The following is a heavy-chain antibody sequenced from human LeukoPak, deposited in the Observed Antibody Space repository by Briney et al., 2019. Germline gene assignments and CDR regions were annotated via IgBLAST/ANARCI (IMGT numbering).Heavy chain of an antibody. CDR2: INPNSGGT. J-gene: IGHJ6*02. V-gene: IGHV1-2*06. D-gene: IGHD3-22*01. Sequence: ASVKVSCKASGYTFTGYYMHWVRQAPGQGLEWMRRINPNSGGTNYAQKFQGRVTMTRDTSISTAYMELSRLRSDDTAVYYCARTAYDSRRYYYYYGMDVWGQGTTVTVSS. CDR1: GYTFTGYY. CDR3: ARTAYDSRRYYYYYGMDV.